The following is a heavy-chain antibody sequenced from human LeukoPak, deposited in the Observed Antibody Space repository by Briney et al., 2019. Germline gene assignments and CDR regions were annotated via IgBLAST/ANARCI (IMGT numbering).Heavy chain of an antibody. J-gene: IGHJ6*02. V-gene: IGHV3-9*01. Sequence: PGGSLRLSCEASGFTFRNYWMHWVRHTPGKGLEWVAGITWNRDNIGYGDSVKGRFTISRDNVKNVLYLQMNSLRPEDTALYYCAKDLSSAITSALVLDVWGQGTTVIVS. CDR3: AKDLSSAITSALVLDV. CDR1: GFTFRNYW. D-gene: IGHD3-22*01. CDR2: ITWNRDNI.